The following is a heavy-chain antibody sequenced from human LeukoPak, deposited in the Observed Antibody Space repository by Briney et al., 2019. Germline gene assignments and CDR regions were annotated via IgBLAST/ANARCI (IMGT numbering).Heavy chain of an antibody. CDR3: ARALGQRGYGMDV. D-gene: IGHD3-16*01. J-gene: IGHJ6*02. CDR1: GGSISSGDYY. CDR2: IYYSGST. V-gene: IGHV4-30-4*01. Sequence: SETLSLTCTVSGGSISSGDYYWSWIRQPPGKGLEWIGYIYYSGSTYYNPSLKSRVTISVDTSKNQFSLNLSSVTAADTAVYYCARALGQRGYGMDVWGQGSKVTVSS.